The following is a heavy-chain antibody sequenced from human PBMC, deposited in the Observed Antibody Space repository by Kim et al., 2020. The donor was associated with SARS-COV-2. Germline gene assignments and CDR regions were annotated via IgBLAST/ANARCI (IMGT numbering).Heavy chain of an antibody. J-gene: IGHJ4*02. CDR2: IYYSGST. Sequence: SETLSLTCTVSGGSISSSSYYWGWIRQPPGKGLEWMGSIYYSGSTYYNPSLKSRVTISVDTSKNQFSLKLSSVTAADTAVYYCERGSSGYLRWDYFDYWGQGTLVTVSS. V-gene: IGHV4-39*01. CDR3: ERGSSGYLRWDYFDY. CDR1: GGSISSSSYY. D-gene: IGHD3-22*01.